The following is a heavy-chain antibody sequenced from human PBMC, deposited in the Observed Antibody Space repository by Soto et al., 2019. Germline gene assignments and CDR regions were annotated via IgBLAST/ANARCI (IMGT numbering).Heavy chain of an antibody. V-gene: IGHV3-33*01. CDR2: IWYDGSNK. CDR1: GFTFSSYG. Sequence: HPGGSLRLSCAASGFTFSSYGMHWVRQAPGKGLEWVAVIWYDGSNKYYADSVKGRFTISRDNSKNTLYLQMNSLRAEDTAVYYCARDYSMTTVTTGYYYGMDVWGQGTTVTVSS. D-gene: IGHD4-17*01. J-gene: IGHJ6*02. CDR3: ARDYSMTTVTTGYYYGMDV.